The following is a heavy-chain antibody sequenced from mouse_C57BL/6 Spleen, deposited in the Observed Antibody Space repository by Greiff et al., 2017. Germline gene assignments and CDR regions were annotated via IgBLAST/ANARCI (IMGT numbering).Heavy chain of an antibody. J-gene: IGHJ2*01. V-gene: IGHV1-61*01. CDR3: ARPGDYDGFDY. Sequence: QVQLQQPGAELVRPGSSVKLSCKASGYTFTSYWMDWVKQRPGQGLEWIGNIYPSDSETHYNQKFKDKATLTVDKSSSTASMQLSSLTSEDSAVYFCARPGDYDGFDYWGQGTTLTVSA. CDR2: IYPSDSET. D-gene: IGHD2-4*01. CDR1: GYTFTSYW.